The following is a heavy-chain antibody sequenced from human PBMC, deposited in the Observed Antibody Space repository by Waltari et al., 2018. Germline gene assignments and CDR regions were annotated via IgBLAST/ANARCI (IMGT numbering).Heavy chain of an antibody. D-gene: IGHD6-13*01. Sequence: QVQLQESGSGLVKPSETLSLTCTVSGGSISSYYWSWIRQPPGKGLEWIGYIYYSGSTNYNPSLKSRVTISVDTSKNQFSLKLSSVTAADTAVYYCARRIAAAGNNWYFDLWGRGTLVTVSS. CDR1: GGSISSYY. CDR3: ARRIAAAGNNWYFDL. CDR2: IYYSGST. J-gene: IGHJ2*01. V-gene: IGHV4-59*01.